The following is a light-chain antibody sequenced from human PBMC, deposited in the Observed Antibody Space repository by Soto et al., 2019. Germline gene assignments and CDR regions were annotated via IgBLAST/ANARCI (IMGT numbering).Light chain of an antibody. CDR3: QQYNSYRA. Sequence: DLQITQSPSTLSASVGDRVTITCRASESIDSWLAWHQQKPGRAPKLLISKASSLESGVPSRFSGSGFGTEFTLPISSLQPDDFATDDCQQYNSYRAFGQGTKVDI. CDR1: ESIDSW. V-gene: IGKV1-5*03. J-gene: IGKJ1*01. CDR2: KAS.